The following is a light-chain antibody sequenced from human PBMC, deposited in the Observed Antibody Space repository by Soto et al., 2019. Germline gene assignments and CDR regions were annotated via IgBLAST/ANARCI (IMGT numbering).Light chain of an antibody. J-gene: IGLJ2*01. V-gene: IGLV6-57*02. CDR3: QSYDARNVV. Sequence: NFMLTQPHSVSESPGKTVTISCTGSSGSIASNYVQWFQQRPGSAPTTVIYEDNQRPSGVPDRFSGSIDSSSNSASLTISGLRTEDEADYYCQSYDARNVVFGGGTKL. CDR1: SGSIASNY. CDR2: EDN.